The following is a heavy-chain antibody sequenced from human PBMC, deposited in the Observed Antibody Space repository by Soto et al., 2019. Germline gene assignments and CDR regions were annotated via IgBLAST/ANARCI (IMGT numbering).Heavy chain of an antibody. CDR2: IHYSGST. D-gene: IGHD1-26*01. J-gene: IGHJ4*02. CDR1: GASISIGTDY. Sequence: PSETLSLTCSVSGASISIGTDYWGWIRQPPGKGLEWIGNIHYSGSTYYNPSLKSRVNISVDTSKNQFSLKLSSVTAADTAVYYCARVRSYAYFDYWGQGTLVTVSS. CDR3: ARVRSYAYFDY. V-gene: IGHV4-39*07.